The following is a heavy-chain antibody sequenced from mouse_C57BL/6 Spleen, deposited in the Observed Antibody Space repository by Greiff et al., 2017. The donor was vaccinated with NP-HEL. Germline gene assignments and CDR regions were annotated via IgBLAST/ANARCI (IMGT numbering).Heavy chain of an antibody. J-gene: IGHJ1*03. CDR2: ISDGGSYT. CDR3: ARDQDTFYFDV. Sequence: DVKLVESGGGLVKPGGSLKLSCAASGFTFSSYAMSWVRQTPEKRLEWVATISDGGSYTYYPDNVKGRFTISRDNAKNNLYLQMSHLKSEDTAMYYCARDQDTFYFDVWGTGTTVTVSS. V-gene: IGHV5-4*01. CDR1: GFTFSSYA.